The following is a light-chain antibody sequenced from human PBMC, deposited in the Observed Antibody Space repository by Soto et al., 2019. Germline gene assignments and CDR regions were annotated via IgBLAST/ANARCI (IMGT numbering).Light chain of an antibody. CDR3: QQYGSSPRT. J-gene: IGKJ1*01. CDR1: QSVNSGY. Sequence: EIVLTQSPGTLSLSPGERATLSCRARQSVNSGYLAWYQHTPGQAPRLLIYDTSTRATGIPDRFSGSGSGTDFTLTISRLEPEDFAVFYCQQYGSSPRTFGQGTK. V-gene: IGKV3-20*01. CDR2: DTS.